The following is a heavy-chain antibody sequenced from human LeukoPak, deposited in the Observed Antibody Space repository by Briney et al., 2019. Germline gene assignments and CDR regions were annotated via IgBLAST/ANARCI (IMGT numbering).Heavy chain of an antibody. J-gene: IGHJ4*02. V-gene: IGHV3-23*01. CDR2: LSGSGGST. CDR1: GFTFSNYA. D-gene: IGHD2-2*01. CDR3: AKDGCGSTTCYIEY. Sequence: PGGSLRLSCAASGFTFSNYAMSWVRQAPGKGLEWVSALSGSGGSTYYADSVKGRFTISRGNSMNTLYLQMNSPRVEDTAVYYCAKDGCGSTTCYIEYWGQGTLVTVSS.